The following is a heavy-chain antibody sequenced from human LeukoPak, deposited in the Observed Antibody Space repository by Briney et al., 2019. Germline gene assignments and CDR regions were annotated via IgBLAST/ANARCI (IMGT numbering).Heavy chain of an antibody. CDR2: IAYDGSFD. CDR3: ARDPAGGSGWLDF. Sequence: GRSLRLSCAASGFIFNDYAMHWVRQAPGKGLEWLALIAYDGSFDYYADSLRGRITISRDNSKSTLFLQMDNLRGDDTAVYYCARDPAGGSGWLDFWGQGTLVTVSS. V-gene: IGHV3-30*01. CDR1: GFIFNDYA. J-gene: IGHJ5*01. D-gene: IGHD2-8*02.